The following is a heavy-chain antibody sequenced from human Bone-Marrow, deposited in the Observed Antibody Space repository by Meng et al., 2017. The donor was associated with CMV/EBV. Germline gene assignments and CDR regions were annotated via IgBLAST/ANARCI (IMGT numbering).Heavy chain of an antibody. Sequence: SVKVSCKASGGTFSSYTISWARQAPGQGLEWMGRIIPILGIANYAQKFQGRVMITADKSTSTAYMELSRLRSDDTAVYYCARDLAYYYDSSGYFKLRYYYGMDVWGQGTTVTVSS. CDR1: GGTFSSYT. D-gene: IGHD3-22*01. CDR3: ARDLAYYYDSSGYFKLRYYYGMDV. V-gene: IGHV1-69*04. CDR2: IIPILGIA. J-gene: IGHJ6*02.